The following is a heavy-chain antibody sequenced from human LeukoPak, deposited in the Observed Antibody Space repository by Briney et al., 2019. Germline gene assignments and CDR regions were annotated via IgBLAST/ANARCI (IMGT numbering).Heavy chain of an antibody. Sequence: ASVKVSCKASGYTFTSYYMHWVRQAPRQGLEWMGWISAYNGDTYYAQKFQGRFTMTTDTSTSTANMELRSLRSDDTAVYYCARDHSSSSQLLDYWGQGTLVTISS. CDR1: GYTFTSYY. CDR3: ARDHSSSSQLLDY. D-gene: IGHD6-13*01. V-gene: IGHV1-18*04. J-gene: IGHJ4*02. CDR2: ISAYNGDT.